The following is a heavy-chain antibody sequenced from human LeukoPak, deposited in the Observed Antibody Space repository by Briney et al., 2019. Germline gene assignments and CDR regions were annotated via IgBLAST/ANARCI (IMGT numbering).Heavy chain of an antibody. D-gene: IGHD3-22*01. J-gene: IGHJ4*02. CDR3: TRTYYYDSIDYFDY. CDR1: GFTFRSYW. Sequence: GGSLRLSCAASGFTFRSYWMHWVRQAPGKGLVWVSRVKSDGSSTIYADSVKGRFTISRDNAKNTLYLQMNSLRAEDTAVYYCTRTYYYDSIDYFDYWGQGALVTVSS. CDR2: VKSDGSST. V-gene: IGHV3-74*01.